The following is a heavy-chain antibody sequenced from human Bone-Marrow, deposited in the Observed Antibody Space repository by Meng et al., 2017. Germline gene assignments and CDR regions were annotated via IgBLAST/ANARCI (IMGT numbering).Heavy chain of an antibody. V-gene: IGHV3-48*03. J-gene: IGHJ4*02. Sequence: GESLKISCAASGFTFRSYEMNWVRQAPGKGLEWVSYISSSGSTIYYPDTVKGRFTISRDNAKNSLYLQMNSLRAEDTAVYYCARERLWFAYWGQGTLVTVSS. D-gene: IGHD3-10*01. CDR1: GFTFRSYE. CDR3: ARERLWFAY. CDR2: ISSSGSTI.